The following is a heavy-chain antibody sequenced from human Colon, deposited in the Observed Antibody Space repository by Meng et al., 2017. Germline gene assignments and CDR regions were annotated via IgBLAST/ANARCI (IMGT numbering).Heavy chain of an antibody. J-gene: IGHJ5*02. D-gene: IGHD3-10*01. V-gene: IGHV4-31*03. Sequence: QVQLQESGPGLVKPSQTLSLTCTVSGGSITSDTYNWSWIRQHPGEGLEWIGYIYYSGRTYYNPSLKSRVTISVDTSKNQFSLRLTSVTAADTAVYYCARYGSASYQGWFDPWGQGTLVTVSS. CDR2: IYYSGRT. CDR3: ARYGSASYQGWFDP. CDR1: GGSITSDTYN.